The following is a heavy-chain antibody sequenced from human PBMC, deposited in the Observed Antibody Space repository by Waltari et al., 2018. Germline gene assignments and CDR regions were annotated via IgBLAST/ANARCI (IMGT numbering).Heavy chain of an antibody. CDR3: ARGCGAARCHYYYYMDV. V-gene: IGHV4-59*01. CDR1: GGSISSYY. CDR2: IYYSGST. J-gene: IGHJ6*03. Sequence: QVQLQESGPGLVKPSETLSLTCTVSGGSISSYYWSWIRQPPGKGLEWIGYIYYSGSTNYNPSLKSRVTISVDTSKNQFSLKLSSVTAADTAVYYCARGCGAARCHYYYYMDVWGKGTTVTISS. D-gene: IGHD6-6*01.